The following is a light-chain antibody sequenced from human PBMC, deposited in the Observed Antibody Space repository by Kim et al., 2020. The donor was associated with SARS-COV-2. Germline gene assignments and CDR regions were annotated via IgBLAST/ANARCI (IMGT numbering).Light chain of an antibody. J-gene: IGLJ1*01. CDR2: EVS. CDR1: RSDVVSYNR. V-gene: IGLV2-18*02. Sequence: QSALTQPPSVSGSPGQSVTIPCTGTRSDVVSYNRVFWYQQPPGTAPKLMIYEVSNRPSGVPDRFSGSKSGNTDSLTISGLQAEDEADYYWSTYTSSSTYVFGTGTKVTVL. CDR3: STYTSSSTYV.